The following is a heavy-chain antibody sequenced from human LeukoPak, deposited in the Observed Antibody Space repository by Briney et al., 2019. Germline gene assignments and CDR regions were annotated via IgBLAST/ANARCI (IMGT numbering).Heavy chain of an antibody. CDR3: ARLDILTAANFDP. J-gene: IGHJ5*02. V-gene: IGHV4-39*07. D-gene: IGHD3-9*01. CDR1: GGSISSSSYY. CDR2: IYYSGGT. Sequence: SETLSLTCTVSGGSISSSSYYWGWIRQPPGKGLEWIGGIYYSGGTQYNPSLKSRLTISVDTSKNQFSLRLSSVTAADTAVYYCARLDILTAANFDPWGQGTLVTVSS.